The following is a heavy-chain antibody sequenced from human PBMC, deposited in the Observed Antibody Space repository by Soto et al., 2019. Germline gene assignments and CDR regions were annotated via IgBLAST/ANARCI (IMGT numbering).Heavy chain of an antibody. Sequence: GGSLRLSCAASGFTFISYIMNWVRQAPGKGLKWVSSICSSSSYIFYADSVKGRFTISRDNAKISLYLQMNSLRAEDTAVYYCAREDSGYSKHYYYGMDVWGQGTTVTVSS. V-gene: IGHV3-21*01. J-gene: IGHJ6*02. CDR2: ICSSSSYI. CDR3: AREDSGYSKHYYYGMDV. D-gene: IGHD6-13*01. CDR1: GFTFISYI.